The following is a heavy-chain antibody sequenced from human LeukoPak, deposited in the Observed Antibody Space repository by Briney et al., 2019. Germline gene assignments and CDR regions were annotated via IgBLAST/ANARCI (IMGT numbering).Heavy chain of an antibody. CDR1: GGSISSYY. V-gene: IGHV4-4*09. CDR2: IYTSGST. J-gene: IGHJ6*03. D-gene: IGHD4-11*01. CDR3: ARLVTTLSYYYYYYMDV. Sequence: SETLSLTCTVSGGSISSYYWSWIRQPPGKGLEWIGYIYTSGSTNYNPSLKSRVTISVDTSKNQFSLKLSSVTAADTAVYYCARLVTTLSYYYYYYMDVWGKGTTVTVSS.